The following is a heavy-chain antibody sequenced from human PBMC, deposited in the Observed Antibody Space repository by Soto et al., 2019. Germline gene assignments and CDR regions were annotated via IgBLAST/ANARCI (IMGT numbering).Heavy chain of an antibody. CDR3: AREREDCSSTSCYADYYGMDV. J-gene: IGHJ6*02. CDR2: ISSSSSYI. CDR1: GFTFTSYS. Sequence: EVQLVESGGGLVKPGGSLRLSCAASGFTFTSYSMNWVRQAPGKRLEWVSSISSSSSYIYYADSVKGRFTISRDNAKNSLYLQMNSLRAEDTAVYYCAREREDCSSTSCYADYYGMDVWGQGTTVTVSS. V-gene: IGHV3-21*01. D-gene: IGHD2-2*01.